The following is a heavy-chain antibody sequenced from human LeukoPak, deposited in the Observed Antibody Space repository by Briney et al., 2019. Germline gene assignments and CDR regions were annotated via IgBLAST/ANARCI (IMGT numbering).Heavy chain of an antibody. V-gene: IGHV3-48*04. CDR3: AKRADSSAHSFDY. CDR1: GFTFKNCA. J-gene: IGHJ4*02. CDR2: IRSSDSTT. Sequence: GGSLRLSCVASGFTFKNCAMSWVRQAPGKGLEWLSYIRSSDSTTYYADSVKGRFTISRDNAKNSLYLQMDSLRVEDTAVYYCAKRADSSAHSFDYWGQGTLVTVSS. D-gene: IGHD3-22*01.